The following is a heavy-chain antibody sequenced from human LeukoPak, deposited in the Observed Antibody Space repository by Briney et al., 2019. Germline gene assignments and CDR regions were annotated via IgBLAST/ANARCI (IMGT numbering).Heavy chain of an antibody. CDR2: IRYDGSNK. V-gene: IGHV3-30*02. J-gene: IGHJ6*03. CDR3: AKDQSGWYYYYMDV. D-gene: IGHD6-19*01. CDR1: GFTLSSYG. Sequence: GGSLRLSCAASGFTLSSYGMHWVRQAPGKGLEWVAFIRYDGSNKYYADSVKGRFTISRDNSKNTLYLQMNSLRAEDTAVYYCAKDQSGWYYYYMDVWGKGTTVTISS.